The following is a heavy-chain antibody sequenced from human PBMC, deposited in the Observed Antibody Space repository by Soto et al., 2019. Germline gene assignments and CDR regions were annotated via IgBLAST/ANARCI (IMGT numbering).Heavy chain of an antibody. V-gene: IGHV1-18*01. Sequence: QVQLVQSGAEVKKPGASVKVTCKASGYTFTSYGISWVRQAPGQGLEWMGWVNAHKGNTNYGEKHQGRVTMTTDTSTSTVYMELRSLRADDPAMYYGARRSYGYSYDYWGQGTLVTVSS. D-gene: IGHD3-16*01. J-gene: IGHJ4*02. CDR3: ARRSYGYSYDY. CDR1: GYTFTSYG. CDR2: VNAHKGNT.